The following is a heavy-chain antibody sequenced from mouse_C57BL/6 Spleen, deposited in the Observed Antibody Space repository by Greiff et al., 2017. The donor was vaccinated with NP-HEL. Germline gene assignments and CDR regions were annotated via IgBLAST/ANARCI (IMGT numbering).Heavy chain of an antibody. Sequence: EVQLVESGGDLVKPGGSLKLSCAASGFTFSSYGMSWVRQTPDKRLEWVATISSGGSYTYYPDSVKGRFTISRDNAKNTLYLQMSSLKSEDTAMYYCASITTVAYYFDYWGQGTTLTVSS. CDR1: GFTFSSYG. D-gene: IGHD1-1*01. J-gene: IGHJ2*01. V-gene: IGHV5-6*01. CDR2: ISSGGSYT. CDR3: ASITTVAYYFDY.